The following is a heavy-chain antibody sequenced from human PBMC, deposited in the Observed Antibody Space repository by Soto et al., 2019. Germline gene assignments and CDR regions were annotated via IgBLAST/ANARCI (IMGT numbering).Heavy chain of an antibody. Sequence: SETLSLTCTVSGGSVTSDTYYWSWIRQPPGKGLEWIGHIYYSGSTNYNPSLKSRVTISVDASKNQFSLKLSSVTAADTAIYYCARGPVVTPFVDYWGQGTLVTVSS. J-gene: IGHJ4*02. CDR1: GGSVTSDTYY. D-gene: IGHD2-21*02. CDR2: IYYSGST. CDR3: ARGPVVTPFVDY. V-gene: IGHV4-61*01.